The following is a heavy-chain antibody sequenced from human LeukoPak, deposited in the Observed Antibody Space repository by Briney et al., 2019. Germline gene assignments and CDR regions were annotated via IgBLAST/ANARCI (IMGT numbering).Heavy chain of an antibody. V-gene: IGHV1-69*04. CDR1: GGTFSSYA. J-gene: IGHJ3*02. Sequence: SVKVSCKASGGTFSSYAISWVRQAPGQGLEWMGRIIPILGIANYAQKFQGRVTITADKSTSTAYMELSSLRSEDTAVYYCARGGSYYREADAFDIWGQGTMVTVSS. CDR2: IIPILGIA. D-gene: IGHD1-26*01. CDR3: ARGGSYYREADAFDI.